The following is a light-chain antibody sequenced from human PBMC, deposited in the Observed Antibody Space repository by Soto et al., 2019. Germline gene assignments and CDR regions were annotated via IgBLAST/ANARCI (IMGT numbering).Light chain of an antibody. CDR2: GTS. CDR1: RSVSSNY. V-gene: IGKV3-20*01. CDR3: QQFSSSSPGVT. Sequence: EIVLTQSPDTLSLSPGESATLSCRASRSVSSNYLAWYQQKPGQAPRLLVAGTSSRATGIPDRFSGSGSGTDFTLTISGLDPEDFAVYYGQQFSSSSPGVTFGGGTLLEMK. J-gene: IGKJ4*01.